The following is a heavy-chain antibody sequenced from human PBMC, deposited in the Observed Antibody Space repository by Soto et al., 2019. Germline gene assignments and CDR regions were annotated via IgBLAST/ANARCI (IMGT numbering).Heavy chain of an antibody. CDR2: IYHSGSA. CDR3: ARDDHIVVVPTSLGAMDV. D-gene: IGHD2-2*01. CDR1: GGSISSNKW. V-gene: IGHV4-4*02. J-gene: IGHJ6*02. Sequence: SETLSLTCAVYGGSISSNKWCSWVRQPPGKGLEWIGEIYHSGSANYNPSLKSRVTISLDKSKNQFSLKLTSVTAADSAVYYCARDDHIVVVPTSLGAMDVWGQGTTVTVSS.